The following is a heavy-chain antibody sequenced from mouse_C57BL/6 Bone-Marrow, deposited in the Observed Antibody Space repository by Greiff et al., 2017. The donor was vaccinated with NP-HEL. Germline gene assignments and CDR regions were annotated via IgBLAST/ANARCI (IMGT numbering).Heavy chain of an antibody. Sequence: QVQLQQPGAELVKPGASVKLSCKASGYTFTSYWMHWVKQRPGQGLEWIGMIHPNSGSTNYNEKFKSKATLTVDKSSSTAYMQLSSLTSEDSAVYDCARVLGSAWFAYWGQGTLVTVSA. J-gene: IGHJ3*01. D-gene: IGHD4-1*01. CDR3: ARVLGSAWFAY. CDR2: IHPNSGST. V-gene: IGHV1-64*01. CDR1: GYTFTSYW.